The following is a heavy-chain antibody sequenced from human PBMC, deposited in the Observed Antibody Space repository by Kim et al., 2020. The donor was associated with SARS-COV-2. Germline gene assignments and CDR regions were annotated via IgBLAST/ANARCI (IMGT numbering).Heavy chain of an antibody. CDR2: ISSSSSYI. CDR3: ARDRPLAKGTITFYYYGMDV. CDR1: GFTFSSYS. D-gene: IGHD5-12*01. V-gene: IGHV3-21*01. J-gene: IGHJ6*02. Sequence: GGSLRLSCAASGFTFSSYSMNWVRQAPGKGLEWVSSISSSSSYIYYADSVKGRFTISRDNAKNSLYLQMNSLRAEDTAVYYCARDRPLAKGTITFYYYGMDVWGQGTTVTVSS.